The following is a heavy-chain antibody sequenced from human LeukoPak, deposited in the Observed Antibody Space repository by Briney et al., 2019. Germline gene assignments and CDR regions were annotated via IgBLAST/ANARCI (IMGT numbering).Heavy chain of an antibody. Sequence: ASVKVSCKASGYTFTGYYIHWVRQAPGQGLEWMGWINPNSGGTNYAQKFQGRVTMTRDTSISTAYMELSRLRSDDTAVYYCARDGSGNYYYGMDVWGQGTTVTVSS. CDR1: GYTFTGYY. J-gene: IGHJ6*02. CDR2: INPNSGGT. D-gene: IGHD3-10*01. V-gene: IGHV1-2*02. CDR3: ARDGSGNYYYGMDV.